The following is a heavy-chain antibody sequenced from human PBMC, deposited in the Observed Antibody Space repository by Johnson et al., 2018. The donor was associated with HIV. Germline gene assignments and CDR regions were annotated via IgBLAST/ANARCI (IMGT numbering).Heavy chain of an antibody. D-gene: IGHD2-21*02. CDR1: GFIFDDYG. J-gene: IGHJ3*02. Sequence: VQLVESGGGVVRPGGSLRLSCAASGFIFDDYGMAWVRQTPGKGLEWVSGINWNGGSTGYADSVKGRFTISRDNAKNSLYLQMNSMRAEDTAVYYCARDRHCGGDCYTDDAFDIWGQGTMVTVSS. CDR2: INWNGGST. V-gene: IGHV3-20*04. CDR3: ARDRHCGGDCYTDDAFDI.